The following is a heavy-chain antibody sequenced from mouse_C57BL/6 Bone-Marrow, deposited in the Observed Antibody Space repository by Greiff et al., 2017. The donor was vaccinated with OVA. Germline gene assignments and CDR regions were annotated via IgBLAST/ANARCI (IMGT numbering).Heavy chain of an antibody. D-gene: IGHD1-1*01. CDR3: ARGAYYGSSYGYAMDY. CDR2: ISYDGSN. J-gene: IGHJ4*01. Sequence: VQLQQSGPGLVKPSQSLSLTCSVTGYSITSGYYWNWIRQFPGNKLEWMGYISYDGSNNYNPSLKNRISITRDTSKNQFFLKLNSVTTEDTATYYCARGAYYGSSYGYAMDYWGQGTSVTVSS. V-gene: IGHV3-6*01. CDR1: GYSITSGYY.